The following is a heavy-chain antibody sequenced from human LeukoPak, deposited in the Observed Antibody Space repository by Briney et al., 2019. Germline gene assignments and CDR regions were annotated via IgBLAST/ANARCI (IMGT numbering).Heavy chain of an antibody. CDR2: INPSGGTT. J-gene: IGHJ6*02. CDR1: GYTFTRYY. Sequence: GASVKVSCKASGYTFTRYYTHWVRQAPGQGLEWMGIINPSGGTTSYAQKFQGRVTMTRDTSTSTVYMELSSLRSEDTAFYYCARDLSAVTYGMDVWGQGTTVTVSS. CDR3: ARDLSAVTYGMDV. D-gene: IGHD4-17*01. V-gene: IGHV1-46*01.